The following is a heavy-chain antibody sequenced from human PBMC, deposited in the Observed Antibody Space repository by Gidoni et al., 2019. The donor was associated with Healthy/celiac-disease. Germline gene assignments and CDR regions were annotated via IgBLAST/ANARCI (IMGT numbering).Heavy chain of an antibody. CDR1: GFTVSRNY. J-gene: IGHJ6*03. V-gene: IGHV3-53*01. CDR2: IYSGGST. CDR3: ARDLVGVNPHYYYYMDV. D-gene: IGHD1-26*01. Sequence: EVQLVESGGGLIQPGGSLRLSCAASGFTVSRNYMSWVRQAPGKGLEWVSVIYSGGSTYYADSVKGRFTISRDNSKNTLYLQMNSLRAEDTAVYYCARDLVGVNPHYYYYMDVWGKGTTVTVSS.